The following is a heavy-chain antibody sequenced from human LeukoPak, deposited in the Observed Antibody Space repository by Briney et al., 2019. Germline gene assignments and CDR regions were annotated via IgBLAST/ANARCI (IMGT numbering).Heavy chain of an antibody. CDR2: MNPNSGNT. CDR3: ARLRLGELSPFDY. J-gene: IGHJ4*02. D-gene: IGHD3-16*02. V-gene: IGHV1-8*01. CDR1: GYTFTSYD. Sequence: GASVKVSFKSSGYTFTSYDINWVRQATGQGLEWMGWMNPNSGNTGYAQKFQGRGTMTRNTSISTAYMELSSLRSDDTAVYYCARLRLGELSPFDYSGQGTLVTVSS.